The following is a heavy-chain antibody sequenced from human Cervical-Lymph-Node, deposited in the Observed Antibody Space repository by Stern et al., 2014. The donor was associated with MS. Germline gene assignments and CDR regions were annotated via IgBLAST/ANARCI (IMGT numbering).Heavy chain of an antibody. CDR3: ARQRYFDY. J-gene: IGHJ4*02. CDR2: IFPGGSDI. V-gene: IGHV5-51*01. Sequence: EVQLVESGPEVKRPGESLKISCQASGYTFTSYWIGWVRQMPGKGLEWIAIIFPGGSDIRYSPAFQGPVTISAAKPSSTAYLQWNNLKASDTAIYYCARQRYFDYWGQGTLVTVSS. CDR1: GYTFTSYW.